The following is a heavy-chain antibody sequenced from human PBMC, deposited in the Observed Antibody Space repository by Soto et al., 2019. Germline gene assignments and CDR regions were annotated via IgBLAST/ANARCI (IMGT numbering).Heavy chain of an antibody. D-gene: IGHD5-18*01. CDR2: IKLDGSEK. CDR3: VRDVTGGDSFGC. CDR1: GFIFSNYW. Sequence: EVQLVESGGGLVQPGGSLRLSCAASGFIFSNYWMYWVRQAPGKGLEWVANIKLDGSEKYYVESVKGRFTISRDNARNSLYLQMNSLRAEDTAVYYCVRDVTGGDSFGCWGQGTLVTVSS. V-gene: IGHV3-7*05. J-gene: IGHJ4*02.